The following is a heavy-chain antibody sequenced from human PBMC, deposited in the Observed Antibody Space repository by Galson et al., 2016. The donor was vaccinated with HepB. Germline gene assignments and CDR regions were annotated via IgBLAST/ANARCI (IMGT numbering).Heavy chain of an antibody. CDR2: IYWDDDK. D-gene: IGHD1-26*01. Sequence: PALVKPTQTLTLTCTFSGFSLTTSGVGVGWIRQPPGKALEWLALIYWDDDKRYSPSMKSRLTITKDTSKNQVVLTMTSMDPVDTATYFCAHSHWEWERLPHSDFDYWGQGTLGTVSS. CDR3: AHSHWEWERLPHSDFDY. CDR1: GFSLTTSGVG. J-gene: IGHJ4*02. V-gene: IGHV2-5*02.